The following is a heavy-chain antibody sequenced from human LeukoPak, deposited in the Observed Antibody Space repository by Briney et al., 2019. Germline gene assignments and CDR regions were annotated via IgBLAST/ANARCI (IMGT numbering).Heavy chain of an antibody. V-gene: IGHV1-2*02. Sequence: ASVKVSCKASGYTFTGYYMHWVRQAPGQGLEWMGWINPNSGGTNYAQKFQGRVTITADKSTSTAYMELSSLRSEDTAVYYCARHEGEYYDILTGYYNVDYWGQGTLVTVSS. CDR1: GYTFTGYY. CDR3: ARHEGEYYDILTGYYNVDY. J-gene: IGHJ4*02. D-gene: IGHD3-9*01. CDR2: INPNSGGT.